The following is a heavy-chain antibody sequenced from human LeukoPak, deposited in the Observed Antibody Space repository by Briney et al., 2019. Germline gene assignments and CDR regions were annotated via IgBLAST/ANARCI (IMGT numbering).Heavy chain of an antibody. J-gene: IGHJ4*02. D-gene: IGHD1-26*01. Sequence: PGGSLRLSCAASGFTFSSYAMHWVRQAPGKGLEWVAVISYDGSNKYYADSVKGRFTISRDNSKNTLYLQMNSLRAEDTAVYYCAKDGGEWELPAFYFDYWGQGTLVTVSS. CDR2: ISYDGSNK. CDR1: GFTFSSYA. V-gene: IGHV3-30-3*01. CDR3: AKDGGEWELPAFYFDY.